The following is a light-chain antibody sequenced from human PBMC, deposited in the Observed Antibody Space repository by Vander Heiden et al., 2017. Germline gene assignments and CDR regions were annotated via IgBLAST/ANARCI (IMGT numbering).Light chain of an antibody. V-gene: IGLV1-51*01. J-gene: IGLJ2*01. CDR1: TSIIDVNS. CDR2: DND. CDR3: GTWDSSLSVVV. Sequence: QSVLTQPPSVSAASVQRLPISCSGSTSIIDVNSVSWYQQVPGTVPKLLIYDNDKRPSGIPDRFSGSKSATSATLVITGLQTGDEANYYCGTWDSSLSVVVFGGETRLTVL.